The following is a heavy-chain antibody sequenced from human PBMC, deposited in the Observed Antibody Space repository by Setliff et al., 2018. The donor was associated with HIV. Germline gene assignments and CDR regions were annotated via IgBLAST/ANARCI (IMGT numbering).Heavy chain of an antibody. CDR2: INPNMGDT. Sequence: ASVKVSCKASGYKFTGHHIQWMRQAPGQGLEWMGRINPNMGDTQYAQKFQGRIIMTRDTSINTDYMELSSLTSDDTTLYYCARQDIPTGYYLFDYWGQGTQVTVS. CDR3: ARQDIPTGYYLFDY. V-gene: IGHV1-2*06. CDR1: GYKFTGHH. D-gene: IGHD3-9*01. J-gene: IGHJ4*02.